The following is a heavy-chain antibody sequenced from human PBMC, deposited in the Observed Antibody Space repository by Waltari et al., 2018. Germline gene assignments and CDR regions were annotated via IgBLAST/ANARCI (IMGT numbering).Heavy chain of an antibody. V-gene: IGHV3-30*01. CDR1: GSPFSSCG. D-gene: IGHD3-10*01. J-gene: IGHJ4*02. Sequence: QVQLVESGGGVVQPGGSLRLSCAASGSPFSSCGFHWVRQAPGKGLEWVAVISYDGSNKYYADSMKGRFTISRDNSKNTLYLQMNSLRAEDTAVYYCARDPFGGQSLPPWFDYWGQGTLVTVSS. CDR3: ARDPFGGQSLPPWFDY. CDR2: ISYDGSNK.